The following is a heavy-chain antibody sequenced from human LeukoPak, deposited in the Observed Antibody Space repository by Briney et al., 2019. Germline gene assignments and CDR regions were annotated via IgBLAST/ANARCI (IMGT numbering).Heavy chain of an antibody. CDR1: GFIFSDFS. CDR2: ISSSGSTI. D-gene: IGHD6-13*01. CDR3: ASRSSWYDPFDY. Sequence: GGSLRLSCTVSGFIFSDFSMSWVRQAPGKGLEWVSYISSSGSTIYYADSVKGRFTISRDNAKNSLYLQMNSLRAEDTAVYYCASRSSWYDPFDYWGQGTLVTVSS. V-gene: IGHV3-11*04. J-gene: IGHJ4*02.